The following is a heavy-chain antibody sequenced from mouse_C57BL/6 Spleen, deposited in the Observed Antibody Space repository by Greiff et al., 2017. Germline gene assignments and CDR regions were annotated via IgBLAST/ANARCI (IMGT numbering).Heavy chain of an antibody. CDR3: ARRVDYALDY. V-gene: IGHV1-54*01. J-gene: IGHJ2*01. Sequence: VQLQQSGAELVRPGTSVKVSCKASGYAFTNYLIEWVKQRPGQGLEWIGVINPGSGGTNYNEKFKGKATLTADKSSSTAYMQLSSLTSGDSAVYFCARRVDYALDYWGQGTTLTVSS. D-gene: IGHD2-4*01. CDR2: INPGSGGT. CDR1: GYAFTNYL.